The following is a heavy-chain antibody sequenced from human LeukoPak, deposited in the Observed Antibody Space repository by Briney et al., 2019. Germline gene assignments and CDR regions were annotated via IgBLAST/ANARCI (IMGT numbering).Heavy chain of an antibody. Sequence: PGGSLRLSCAASGFTFSDYSMNWVRQAPGKGLEWVSSISSSSAYIYYADSVKGRFTVSRDNAENSLSLQINSLSAEDSAIYHCARGPRNSGSYQYFQHWGQGTLVTVSA. CDR3: ARGPRNSGSYQYFQH. CDR1: GFTFSDYS. J-gene: IGHJ1*01. CDR2: ISSSSAYI. V-gene: IGHV3-21*01. D-gene: IGHD6-13*01.